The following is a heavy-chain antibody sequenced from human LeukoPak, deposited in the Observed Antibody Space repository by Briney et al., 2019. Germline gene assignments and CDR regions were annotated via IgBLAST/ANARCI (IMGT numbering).Heavy chain of an antibody. Sequence: SQTLSLTCAISGNSVSSNSAAWNWIRQSPSRGLEWLGRTYYRSKWYNDYAVSVKSRITINPDTSKNQFSLQLNSVTPAHTAVYDCARVGFRILDYWGQGTLVTLSS. V-gene: IGHV6-1*01. J-gene: IGHJ4*02. CDR3: ARVGFRILDY. CDR1: GNSVSSNSAA. D-gene: IGHD2-15*01. CDR2: TYYRSKWYN.